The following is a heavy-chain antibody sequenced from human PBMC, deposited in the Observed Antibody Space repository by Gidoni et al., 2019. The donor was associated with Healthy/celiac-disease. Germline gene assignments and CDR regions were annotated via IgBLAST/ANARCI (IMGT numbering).Heavy chain of an antibody. CDR2: IYYSGST. J-gene: IGHJ3*02. CDR3: ARDSPTGTNAFDI. D-gene: IGHD1-7*01. Sequence: QVQLQESGPGLVKPSETLSLTCTVSGGSISSYYWSWIRQPPGKGLEWIGYIYYSGSTNYNPSLKSRVTISVDTSKNQFSLKLGSVTAADTAVYYCARDSPTGTNAFDIWGQGTMVTVSS. V-gene: IGHV4-59*01. CDR1: GGSISSYY.